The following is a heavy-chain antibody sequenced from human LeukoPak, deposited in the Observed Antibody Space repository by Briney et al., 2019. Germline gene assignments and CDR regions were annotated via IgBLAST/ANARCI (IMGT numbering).Heavy chain of an antibody. CDR2: ISYDGSNK. CDR1: GFTFSSYG. V-gene: IGHV3-30*03. J-gene: IGHJ4*02. CDR3: ATKNYYDSSGYYEGASY. D-gene: IGHD3-22*01. Sequence: GGSLRLSCAASGFTFSSYGMHWVRQAPGKGLEWVAVISYDGSNKYYADSVKGRFTISRDNSKNTLYLQMNSLRAEDTAVYYCATKNYYDSSGYYEGASYWGQGTLVTVSS.